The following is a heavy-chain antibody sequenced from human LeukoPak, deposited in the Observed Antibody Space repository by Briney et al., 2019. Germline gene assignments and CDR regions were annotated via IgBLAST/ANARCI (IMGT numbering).Heavy chain of an antibody. CDR3: ARIAAAPGDY. CDR2: INHSGST. Sequence: SETLSLTCAVYGGSFSGYYWSWLRQPPGRGLEWIGEINHSGSTNYNPSLKSRVTISVDTSKNQFSLKLSSVTAADTAVYYCARIAAAPGDYWGQGTLVTVSS. D-gene: IGHD6-13*01. J-gene: IGHJ4*02. CDR1: GGSFSGYY. V-gene: IGHV4-34*01.